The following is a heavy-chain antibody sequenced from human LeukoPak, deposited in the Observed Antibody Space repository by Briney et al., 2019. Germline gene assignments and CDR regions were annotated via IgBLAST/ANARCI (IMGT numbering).Heavy chain of an antibody. CDR1: GFTFSDYY. CDR3: ARDPHGYWWFDP. Sequence: GGSLRLSCAASGFTFSDYYMSWVRQAPGKGLVWVSRINSDGSSTTYADSVKGRFTISRDNAKNTLYLQMNSLRAEDTAVYYCARDPHGYWWFDPWGQGTLVTVSS. CDR2: INSDGSST. D-gene: IGHD5-18*01. V-gene: IGHV3-74*03. J-gene: IGHJ5*02.